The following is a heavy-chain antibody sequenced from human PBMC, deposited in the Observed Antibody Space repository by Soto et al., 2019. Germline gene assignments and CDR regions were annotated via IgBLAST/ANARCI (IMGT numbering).Heavy chain of an antibody. CDR1: GFTFDDYA. CDR3: TKDMTRPIGGRLDS. CDR2: IDWNSGSI. Sequence: EVQLVESGGGLVQPGRSLRLSCAASGFTFDDYAMHWVRQAPGKGLEWVSGIDWNSGSIVYTDSVKGRITISRDNAKNSLYLQMSSLRAEDTALYYCTKDMTRPIGGRLDSWGQGTLVTVSS. D-gene: IGHD2-15*01. J-gene: IGHJ4*02. V-gene: IGHV3-9*01.